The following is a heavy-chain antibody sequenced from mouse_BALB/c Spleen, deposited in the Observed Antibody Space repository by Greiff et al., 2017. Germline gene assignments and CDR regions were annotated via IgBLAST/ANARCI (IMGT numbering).Heavy chain of an antibody. CDR1: GFSLTSYD. CDR3: VRTAMDY. Sequence: QVQLQQSGPGLVAPSQSLSITCTVSGFSLTSYDISWIRQPPGKGLEWLGVIWTGGGTNYNSAFMSRLSISKDNSKSQVFLKMNSLQTDDTAIYYCVRTAMDYWGQGTSVTVSS. V-gene: IGHV2-9-2*01. J-gene: IGHJ4*01. CDR2: IWTGGGT.